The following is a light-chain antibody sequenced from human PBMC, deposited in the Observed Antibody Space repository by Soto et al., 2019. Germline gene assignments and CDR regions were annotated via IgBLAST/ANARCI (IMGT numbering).Light chain of an antibody. CDR1: QSINIY. CDR2: GAS. CDR3: QQSYRSPYT. Sequence: PLTQSPSSLSASVGDRVTVTCRASQSINIYLNWYQQKPGKTPKLLIYGASTFQSGVPSRFSGGGSRTDFTLTISSLQTEDFATYYCQQSYRSPYTFGQGTKLEI. J-gene: IGKJ2*01. V-gene: IGKV1-39*01.